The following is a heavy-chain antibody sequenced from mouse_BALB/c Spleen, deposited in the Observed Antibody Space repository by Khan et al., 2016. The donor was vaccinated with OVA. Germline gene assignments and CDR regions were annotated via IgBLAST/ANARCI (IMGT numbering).Heavy chain of an antibody. Sequence: VQLQQSGPELMKPGASVKISCKASGYSFTSYYIHWVMQSHGKSLEWIRYIDPFSGGTTYNQKFEGKATLTVDKSSSTAYIHLSNLTSEDSAVHYCSRPGHVAWLTYWGQGTLVTVSA. CDR2: IDPFSGGT. CDR3: SRPGHVAWLTY. V-gene: IGHV1S135*01. J-gene: IGHJ3*01. CDR1: GYSFTSYY.